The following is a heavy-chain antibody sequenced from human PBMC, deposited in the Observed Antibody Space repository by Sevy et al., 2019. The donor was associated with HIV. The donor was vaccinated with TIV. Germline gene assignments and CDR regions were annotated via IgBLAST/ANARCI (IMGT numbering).Heavy chain of an antibody. V-gene: IGHV3-23*01. CDR2: LSFGCGKI. J-gene: IGHJ4*02. CDR1: GFDFSIYS. Sequence: GGSLRLSCAASGFDFSIYSMSWVRQAPGKGLEWVSTLSFGCGKINYADSVKGRFTISRDNSKNSVYLQMNNLRVEDTAVYYCAGGGCTKPHDYWGQGTLVTVSS. CDR3: AGGGCTKPHDY. D-gene: IGHD2-8*01.